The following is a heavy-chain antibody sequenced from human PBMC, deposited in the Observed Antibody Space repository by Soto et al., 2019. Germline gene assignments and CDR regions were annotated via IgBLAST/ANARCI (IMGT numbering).Heavy chain of an antibody. CDR2: ISGSGGST. Sequence: GGSLRLSCAASGFTFSSYAMSWVRQAPGKGLEWVSAISGSGGSTYYADSVKGRFTISRDNSKNTLYLQMNSLRAEDTAVYYCVRWELLGWLDPWGQGTLVTVYS. CDR1: GFTFSSYA. J-gene: IGHJ5*02. V-gene: IGHV3-23*01. D-gene: IGHD1-26*01. CDR3: VRWELLGWLDP.